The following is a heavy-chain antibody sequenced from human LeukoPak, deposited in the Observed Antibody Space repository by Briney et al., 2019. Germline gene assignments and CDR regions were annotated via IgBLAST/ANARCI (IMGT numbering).Heavy chain of an antibody. J-gene: IGHJ3*02. CDR3: ARDLVPATSDAFDI. D-gene: IGHD2-2*01. CDR1: GYTFTGYY. V-gene: IGHV1-2*02. CDR2: INPNSGGT. Sequence: ASVTVSFKASGYTFTGYYMHWVRQAPGQGLEWMGWINPNSGGTNYAQKFQGRVTMTRDTSISTAYMELSRLRSDDTAVYYCARDLVPATSDAFDIWGQGTMVTVSS.